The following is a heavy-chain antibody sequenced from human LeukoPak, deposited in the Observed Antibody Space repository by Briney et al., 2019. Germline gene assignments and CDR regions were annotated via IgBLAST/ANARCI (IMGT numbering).Heavy chain of an antibody. CDR2: IYSGGST. J-gene: IGHJ6*03. Sequence: PGGSLRLSCAASGFTVSSNYMGWVRQAPGKGLEWVSVIYSGGSTYYADSVKGRFTISRDNSKNTLYLQMNSLRAEDTAVYYCARETPRSYYYYYMDVWGKGTTVTVSS. CDR3: ARETPRSYYYYYMDV. V-gene: IGHV3-53*01. CDR1: GFTVSSNY.